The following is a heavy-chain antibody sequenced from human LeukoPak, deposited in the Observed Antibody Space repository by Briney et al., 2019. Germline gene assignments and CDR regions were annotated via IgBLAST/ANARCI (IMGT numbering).Heavy chain of an antibody. D-gene: IGHD3-10*01. CDR2: INPTGGST. J-gene: IGHJ4*02. V-gene: IGHV1-46*01. CDR3: ARGITMVDY. CDR1: GYTFTSYY. Sequence: ASVKVSCKVSGYTFTSYYMHWVRQAPGQGLEWMGLINPTGGSTGYAQKFQGRVTITRNTSISTAYMELSSLRSEDTAVYYCARGITMVDYWGQGTLVTVSS.